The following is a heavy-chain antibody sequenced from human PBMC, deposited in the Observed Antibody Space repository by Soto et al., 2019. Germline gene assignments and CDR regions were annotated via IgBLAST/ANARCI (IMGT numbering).Heavy chain of an antibody. Sequence: VQLLESGGGLVQPGGSLRLSCAASGFTFSSYAISWVRQAPGQGLEWMGGIIPIFGTANYAQKFQGRVTITADESTSTAYMELSSLRSEDTAVYYCARANIVATIGGVYFDYWGQGTLVTVSS. J-gene: IGHJ4*02. CDR1: GFTFSSYA. V-gene: IGHV1-69*01. CDR3: ARANIVATIGGVYFDY. D-gene: IGHD5-12*01. CDR2: IIPIFGTA.